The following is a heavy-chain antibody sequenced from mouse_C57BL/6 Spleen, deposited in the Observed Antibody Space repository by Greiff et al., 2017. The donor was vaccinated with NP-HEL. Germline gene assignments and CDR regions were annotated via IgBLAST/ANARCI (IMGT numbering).Heavy chain of an antibody. J-gene: IGHJ2*01. CDR1: GYTFTSYW. Sequence: QVQLQQPGTELVKPGASVKLSCKASGYTFTSYWMHWVKQRPGQGLEWIGNINPSNGGTNYNEKFKSKATLTVDKSSSTAYMQLSSLTSEDSAVYYCARGTYYYGSSRGYFDYWGQGTTLTVSS. CDR3: ARGTYYYGSSRGYFDY. D-gene: IGHD1-1*01. CDR2: INPSNGGT. V-gene: IGHV1-53*01.